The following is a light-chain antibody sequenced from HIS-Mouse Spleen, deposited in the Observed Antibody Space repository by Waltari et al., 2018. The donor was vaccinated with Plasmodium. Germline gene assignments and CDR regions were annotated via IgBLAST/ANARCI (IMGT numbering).Light chain of an antibody. CDR3: SSYAGSNNYV. Sequence: SALTQTPSASGSPGQSVTIPGTGPIHDVGDYNDVSWYQQHPGKAPKLMIYEVSTRPSGVPDRFSGSKSGNTASLTVSGLQAEDEADYYCSSYAGSNNYVFGTGTKVTVL. V-gene: IGLV2-8*01. CDR2: EVS. J-gene: IGLJ1*01. CDR1: IHDVGDYND.